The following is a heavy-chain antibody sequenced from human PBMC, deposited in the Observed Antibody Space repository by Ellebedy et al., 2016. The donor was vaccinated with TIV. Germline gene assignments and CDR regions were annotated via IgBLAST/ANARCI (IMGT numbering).Heavy chain of an antibody. CDR3: ANSRSGSLGEPFDY. CDR1: GFTFSSYG. D-gene: IGHD1-26*01. CDR2: ISYDGSNK. J-gene: IGHJ4*02. V-gene: IGHV3-30*18. Sequence: GGSLRLXXAASGFTFSSYGMHWVRQAPGKGLEWVAVISYDGSNKYYADSVKGRFTISRDNSKNTLYLQMNSLRAEDTAVYYCANSRSGSLGEPFDYWGQGTLVTVSS.